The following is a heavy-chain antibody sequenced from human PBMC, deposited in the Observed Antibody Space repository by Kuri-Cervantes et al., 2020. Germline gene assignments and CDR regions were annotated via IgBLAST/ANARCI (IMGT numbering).Heavy chain of an antibody. CDR2: IYYSGST. Sequence: SETLSLTCTVSGGSISSYYWSWIRQPPGKGLEWIGYIYYSGSTNYNPSLKSRVTISVDTSKNQFSLKLSSVTAADTAVYYCARDLYPSIPVAGLWGQGTLVTVSS. CDR1: GGSISSYY. D-gene: IGHD6-19*01. V-gene: IGHV4-59*01. CDR3: ARDLYPSIPVAGL. J-gene: IGHJ4*02.